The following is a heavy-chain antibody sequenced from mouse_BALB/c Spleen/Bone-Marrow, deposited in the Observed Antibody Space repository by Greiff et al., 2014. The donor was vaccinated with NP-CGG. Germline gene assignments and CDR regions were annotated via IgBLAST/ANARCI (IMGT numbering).Heavy chain of an antibody. CDR3: ARHEDRLRAWFAY. D-gene: IGHD3-2*02. J-gene: IGHJ3*01. V-gene: IGHV1-62-2*01. Sequence: VMLVESGAELVKPGASVKLSCKASGYTFTEYIIHWVKQRSGQGLEWIGWFYPGSGSIKYNEKFKDKATLTADKSSSTVYMELSRLRSEDSAVYFGARHEDRLRAWFAYWGQGTLVTVSA. CDR1: GYTFTEYI. CDR2: FYPGSGSI.